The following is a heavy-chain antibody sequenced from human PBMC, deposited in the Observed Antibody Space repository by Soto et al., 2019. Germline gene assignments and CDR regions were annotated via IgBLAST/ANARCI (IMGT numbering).Heavy chain of an antibody. CDR2: IYTSGST. J-gene: IGHJ4*02. Sequence: QVQLQESGPGLVKPSETLSLTCTVSGDSMTKYYWSWIRQPAGKGLEWIGRIYTSGSTNYNPSLKSRVTMSIDPSNNHFSLNLKSVTAADTAMYYCARTVGAAYYFDFWGQGALVTVSS. D-gene: IGHD1-26*01. CDR1: GDSMTKYY. CDR3: ARTVGAAYYFDF. V-gene: IGHV4-4*07.